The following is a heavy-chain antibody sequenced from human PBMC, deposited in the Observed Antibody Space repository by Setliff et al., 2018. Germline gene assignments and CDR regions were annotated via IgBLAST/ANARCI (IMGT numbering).Heavy chain of an antibody. D-gene: IGHD3-10*01. Sequence: GGSLRLSCAASGFTFSSYWMHWVRQAPGKGLEWVGRIKGNTAGGTTDYSAPGKGRFIISRDESKYTVCLQMNSLKTEDTALYYCNSRITVLRGVKVLWGQGTLVTVSS. J-gene: IGHJ4*02. CDR2: IKGNTAGGTT. CDR1: GFTFSSYW. V-gene: IGHV3-15*01. CDR3: NSRITVLRGVKVL.